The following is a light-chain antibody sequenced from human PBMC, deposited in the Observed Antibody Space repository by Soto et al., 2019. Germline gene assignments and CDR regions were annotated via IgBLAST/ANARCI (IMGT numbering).Light chain of an antibody. CDR3: QKYDSAPLT. V-gene: IGKV1-27*01. Sequence: DIQMTQSPSSLSASVGDRVTITCRASHGISNNLAWYQQKPGKVPKLLIYGASTLQSGVPSRFSGSGSGTDFTLTISSLQPEDVATYYCQKYDSAPLTLGQGTKVEFK. J-gene: IGKJ1*01. CDR1: HGISNN. CDR2: GAS.